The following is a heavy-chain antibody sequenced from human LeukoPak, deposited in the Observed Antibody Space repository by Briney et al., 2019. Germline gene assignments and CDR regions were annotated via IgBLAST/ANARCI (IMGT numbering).Heavy chain of an antibody. J-gene: IGHJ3*02. CDR1: EFTVSSNY. CDR3: ARGERSSSWFRGDAFDI. Sequence: GGSLRLSCAASEFTVSSNYMSWVRQAPGKGLEWVSVIYSGGSTYYADSVKGRFTISRDNSKNTVYLQMNSLRAEDTAVYYCARGERSSSWFRGDAFDIWGQGTMVTVSS. CDR2: IYSGGST. D-gene: IGHD6-13*01. V-gene: IGHV3-53*05.